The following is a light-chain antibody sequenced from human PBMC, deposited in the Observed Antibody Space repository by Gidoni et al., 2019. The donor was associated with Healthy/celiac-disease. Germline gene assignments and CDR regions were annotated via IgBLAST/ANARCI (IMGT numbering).Light chain of an antibody. CDR3: CSYAGSSPYV. J-gene: IGLJ1*01. Sequence: QSALPQPASVSGSPGQSITIPCTGTSSDVGSSNLVSWYQQHPGKAPNLMIYEGSKRPSGVSNRFSGSKSGNTASLTISGLQAEDEADYYCCSYAGSSPYVFGTGTKVTVL. CDR1: SSDVGSSNL. V-gene: IGLV2-23*01. CDR2: EGS.